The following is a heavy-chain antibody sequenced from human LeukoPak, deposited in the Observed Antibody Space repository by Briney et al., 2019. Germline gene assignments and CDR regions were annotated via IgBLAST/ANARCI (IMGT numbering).Heavy chain of an antibody. CDR3: AGDKDWFDP. CDR1: GFTFSSYG. J-gene: IGHJ5*02. Sequence: GGSPRLSCAASGFTFSSYGMHWVRQAPGKGLEWVAVISYDGSNKYYADSVKGRFTISRDNSKNTLYLQMNSLRAEDTAVYHCAGDKDWFDPWGQGTLVTVSS. V-gene: IGHV3-30*03. CDR2: ISYDGSNK.